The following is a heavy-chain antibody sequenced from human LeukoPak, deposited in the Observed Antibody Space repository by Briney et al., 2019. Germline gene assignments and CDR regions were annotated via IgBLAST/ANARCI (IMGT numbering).Heavy chain of an antibody. V-gene: IGHV4-34*01. CDR3: ARGPRRGLARHYYYYYMDV. Sequence: PSETLSLTCAVYGGSFSGYYWSWIRQPPGKGLEWIGEINHSGSTNYNPSLKSRVTISVDTPKNQFSLKLSSVTAADPAVYSCARGPRRGLARHYYYYYMDVWGKGTTVTVSS. J-gene: IGHJ6*03. D-gene: IGHD1-26*01. CDR1: GGSFSGYY. CDR2: INHSGST.